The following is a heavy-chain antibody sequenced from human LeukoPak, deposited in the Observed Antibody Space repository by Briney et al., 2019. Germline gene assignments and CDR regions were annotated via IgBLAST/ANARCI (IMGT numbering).Heavy chain of an antibody. V-gene: IGHV3-30*02. Sequence: GGPLRLSCAASGFTFSSYGMHWVRQAPGKGLEWVAFIRYDGSNKYYADSVKGRFTISRDNSKNTLYLQMNSLRAEDTAVYYCAKEGPRIAAAASGGFDPWGQGTLVTVSS. J-gene: IGHJ5*02. D-gene: IGHD6-13*01. CDR3: AKEGPRIAAAASGGFDP. CDR2: IRYDGSNK. CDR1: GFTFSSYG.